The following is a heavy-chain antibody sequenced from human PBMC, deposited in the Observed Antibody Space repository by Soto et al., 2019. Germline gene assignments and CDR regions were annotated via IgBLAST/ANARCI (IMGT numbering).Heavy chain of an antibody. J-gene: IGHJ6*02. CDR2: ISSSSSYI. CDR1: GFTFSSYS. V-gene: IGHV3-21*01. CDR3: ARSPYYYAGMDV. Sequence: GGSLRLSCAASGFTFSSYSMNWVRQAPGKGLEWVSSISSSSSYIYYADLVKGRFTISRDNAKNSLYLQMNSLRAEDTAVYYCARSPYYYAGMDVWGQGTTVTVSS.